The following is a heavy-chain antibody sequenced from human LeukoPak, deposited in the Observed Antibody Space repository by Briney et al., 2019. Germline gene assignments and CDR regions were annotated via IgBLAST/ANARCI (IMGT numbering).Heavy chain of an antibody. J-gene: IGHJ4*02. CDR2: INPNSGGT. CDR3: ARPGYTSGWIRGDFGH. CDR1: GYTFTGYY. Sequence: ASVKASCKASGYTFTGYYIHWVRQAPGQGLEWMGWINPNSGGTSYARRFQGRVTMTRDTSISTAYMELSGLRSDDTAVYYCARPGYTSGWIRGDFGHWGLGTLVTVSS. V-gene: IGHV1-2*02. D-gene: IGHD6-25*01.